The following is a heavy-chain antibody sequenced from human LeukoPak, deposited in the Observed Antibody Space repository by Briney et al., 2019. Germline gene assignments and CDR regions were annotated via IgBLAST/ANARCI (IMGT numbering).Heavy chain of an antibody. Sequence: GGSLRLSCAASGFTVSSNYMSWVRQAPGKGLEWVSVIYSGGSTYYADSVKGRFTISRDNSKNTLYLQMNSLRAEDTAVYYCARTYCGGDCRLYYYYYYMDVWGKGTTVTISS. CDR2: IYSGGST. D-gene: IGHD2-21*02. V-gene: IGHV3-53*01. CDR3: ARTYCGGDCRLYYYYYYMDV. J-gene: IGHJ6*03. CDR1: GFTVSSNY.